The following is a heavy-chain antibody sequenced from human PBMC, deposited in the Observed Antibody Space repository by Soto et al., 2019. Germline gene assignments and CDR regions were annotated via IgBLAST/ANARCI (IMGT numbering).Heavy chain of an antibody. CDR1: GGSISNEY. Sequence: PSGTLALTCTVSGGSISNEYCSWIRQPPGKGLEWIGYIYYSGSTNYNPSLKSRVTISVDTSKNQFSLNLSSVTAADTAVYYCARRYGGTFDYWGQGTLVTVSS. CDR2: IYYSGST. CDR3: ARRYGGTFDY. V-gene: IGHV4-59*08. J-gene: IGHJ4*02. D-gene: IGHD2-15*01.